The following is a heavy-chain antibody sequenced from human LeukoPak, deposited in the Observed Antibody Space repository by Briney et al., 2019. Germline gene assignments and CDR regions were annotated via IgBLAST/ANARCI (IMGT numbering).Heavy chain of an antibody. Sequence: ASVTVSCTASGYTFTGYYMHWVRQAPGQGLEWMGRINPNSGGTNYAQKFQGRVTMTRDTSISTAYMELSRLRSDDTAVYYCARVVADYYDSSGYYYLNNWFDPWGQGTLVTVSS. CDR3: ARVVADYYDSSGYYYLNNWFDP. CDR2: INPNSGGT. D-gene: IGHD3-22*01. V-gene: IGHV1-2*06. CDR1: GYTFTGYY. J-gene: IGHJ5*02.